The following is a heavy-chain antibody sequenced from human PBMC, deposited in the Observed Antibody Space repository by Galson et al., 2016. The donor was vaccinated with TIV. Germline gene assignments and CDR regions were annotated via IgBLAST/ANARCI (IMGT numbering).Heavy chain of an antibody. V-gene: IGHV1-8*02. CDR1: GYSFINHD. Sequence: SVKVSCKASGYSFINHDINWVRQAPGQGLEWMGWMDPYSGTTGYAQKFQGRVTMTRNTAISTAYMELNSLRSEDTAVYYCARAVGGYWFDPWGQGTRVTVSS. J-gene: IGHJ5*02. CDR2: MDPYSGTT. CDR3: ARAVGGYWFDP. D-gene: IGHD3-16*01.